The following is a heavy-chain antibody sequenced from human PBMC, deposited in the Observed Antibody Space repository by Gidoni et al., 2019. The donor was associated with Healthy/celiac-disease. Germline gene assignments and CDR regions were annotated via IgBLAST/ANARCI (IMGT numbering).Heavy chain of an antibody. D-gene: IGHD5-18*01. CDR2: ISYDGSNK. CDR3: ARGFGYSYGAGPYYFDY. Sequence: QVQLVESGGGVVQPGSSLRLSCAASGFTFSSYGMHWVRQAPGTGLEWVAVISYDGSNKYYADSVKGRFTISRDNSKNTLYLQMNSLRAEDTAVYYCARGFGYSYGAGPYYFDYWGQGTLVTVSS. V-gene: IGHV3-30*03. J-gene: IGHJ4*02. CDR1: GFTFSSYG.